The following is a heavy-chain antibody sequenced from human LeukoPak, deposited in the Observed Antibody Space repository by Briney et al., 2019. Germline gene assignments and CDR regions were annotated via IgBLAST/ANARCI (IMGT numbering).Heavy chain of an antibody. D-gene: IGHD6-13*01. CDR1: GFTFSSYG. V-gene: IGHV3-30*18. J-gene: IGHJ4*02. Sequence: GGSLRLSFAASGFTFSSYGMHWVRQAPGKGLEWVAVISYDGSNKYYADSVKGRFTISRDNSKNTLYLQMNSLRAEDTAVYYCTKGGRPKQQLVHFDYWGQGTLVTVSS. CDR3: TKGGRPKQQLVHFDY. CDR2: ISYDGSNK.